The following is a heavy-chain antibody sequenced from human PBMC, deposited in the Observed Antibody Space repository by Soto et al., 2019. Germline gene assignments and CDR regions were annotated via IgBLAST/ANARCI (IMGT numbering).Heavy chain of an antibody. CDR2: INPSGGST. CDR1: GYTFTSYY. D-gene: IGHD5-12*01. V-gene: IGHV1-46*03. CDR3: ARGSDSGYDYDYYYYGMDV. Sequence: ASVKVSCKASGYTFTSYYMHWVRQAPGQGLEWMGIINPSGGSTSYAQKFQGRVTMTRDTSTSTVYMELSSLRSEDTAVYYCARGSDSGYDYDYYYYGMDVWGQGTTVTVSS. J-gene: IGHJ6*02.